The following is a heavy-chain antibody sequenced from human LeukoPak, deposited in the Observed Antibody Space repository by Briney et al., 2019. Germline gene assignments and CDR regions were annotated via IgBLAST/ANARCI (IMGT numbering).Heavy chain of an antibody. CDR2: IYYSGST. V-gene: IGHV4-39*01. Sequence: SETLSLTCTVSGGSISSNSYYWGWIRQPPGKGLEWIGSIYYSGSTYYNPSLKSRVTIYVDTSKNQFSLKLSSVTAGDTAVYYCARPFQDYDKGTFFYFFDFWGQGILVTVSS. J-gene: IGHJ4*02. D-gene: IGHD3-22*01. CDR1: GGSISSNSYY. CDR3: ARPFQDYDKGTFFYFFDF.